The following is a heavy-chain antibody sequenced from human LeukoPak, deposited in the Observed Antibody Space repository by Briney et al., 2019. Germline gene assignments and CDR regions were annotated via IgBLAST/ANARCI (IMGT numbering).Heavy chain of an antibody. CDR3: AKSATVGIKAPFDC. CDR2: ISSSSSYI. V-gene: IGHV3-21*04. J-gene: IGHJ4*02. D-gene: IGHD1-26*01. Sequence: GGSLRLSCAASGFTFSSYSINWVRQAPGKGLEWVSSISSSSSYIYYADSVKGRFTISRDNAKNSLYLQMSSLRAEDTAVYYCAKSATVGIKAPFDCWGQGALVTVSS. CDR1: GFTFSSYS.